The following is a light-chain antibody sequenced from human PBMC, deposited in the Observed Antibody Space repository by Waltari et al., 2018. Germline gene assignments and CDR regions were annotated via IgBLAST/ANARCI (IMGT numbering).Light chain of an antibody. CDR1: QSVSSSY. CDR3: QQYGSSALT. CDR2: GAS. V-gene: IGKV3-20*01. Sequence: EIVLTQSPGTLSLSPGERATLSCRASQSVSSSYLAWYQRKPGQAPRLLIYGASSRATGIPDRFSGSGSGTDFTLTISRLEPEDFAVYYCQQYGSSALTFGGGTKVEI. J-gene: IGKJ4*01.